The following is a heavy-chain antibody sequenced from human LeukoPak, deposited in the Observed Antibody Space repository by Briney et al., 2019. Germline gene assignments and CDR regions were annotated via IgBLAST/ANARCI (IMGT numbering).Heavy chain of an antibody. CDR1: GYTFTSYD. V-gene: IGHV1-8*01. J-gene: IGHJ6*02. CDR3: ARAPSMVRGYYYYGMDV. CDR2: MNPNSGNT. Sequence: ASVKVSCKASGYTFTSYDINWVRQANGQGLEWMGWMNPNSGNTGYAQKFQGRVTMTRNTSISTAYMELSGLRSEDTAVYYCARAPSMVRGYYYYGMDVWGQGTTVTVSS. D-gene: IGHD3-10*01.